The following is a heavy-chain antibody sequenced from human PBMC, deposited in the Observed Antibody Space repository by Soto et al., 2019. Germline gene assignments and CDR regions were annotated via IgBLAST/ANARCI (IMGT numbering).Heavy chain of an antibody. V-gene: IGHV3-74*01. CDR2: INSDGSST. CDR3: ARAVVPAAKIYYYYYMDV. D-gene: IGHD2-2*01. J-gene: IGHJ6*03. CDR1: GFTFSSYW. Sequence: GGSLRLSCAASGFTFSSYWMHWVRQAPGKGLVWVSRINSDGSSTSYADSVKGRFTISRDNAKNTLYLQMNSLRAEDTAVYYCARAVVPAAKIYYYYYMDVWGKGTTVTVSS.